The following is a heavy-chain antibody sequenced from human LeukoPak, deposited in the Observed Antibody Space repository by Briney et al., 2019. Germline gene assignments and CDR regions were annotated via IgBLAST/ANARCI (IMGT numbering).Heavy chain of an antibody. CDR3: ARFGGRGYDKRHYYYYMDV. V-gene: IGHV4-31*03. Sequence: SETLSLTCTVSGGSISSGGYYWSWIRQHPGKGLEWIGYIYYSGSTYYNPSLESRVTISVDTSKNQFSLKLSSVTAADTAVYYCARFGGRGYDKRHYYYYMDVWGKGTTVTVSS. CDR2: IYYSGST. D-gene: IGHD5-12*01. CDR1: GGSISSGGYY. J-gene: IGHJ6*03.